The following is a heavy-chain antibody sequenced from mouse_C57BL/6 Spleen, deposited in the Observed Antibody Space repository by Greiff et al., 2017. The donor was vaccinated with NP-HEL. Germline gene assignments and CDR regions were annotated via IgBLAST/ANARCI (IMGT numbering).Heavy chain of an antibody. D-gene: IGHD2-4*01. V-gene: IGHV1-64*01. J-gene: IGHJ1*03. Sequence: QVQLKESGAELVKPGASVKLSCKASGYTFTSYWMHWVKQRPGQGLEWIGMIHPNSGSTNYNEKFKSKATLTVDKSSSTAYMQLSSLTSEDSAVYYCARWRLRGYFDVWGTGTTVTVSA. CDR3: ARWRLRGYFDV. CDR1: GYTFTSYW. CDR2: IHPNSGST.